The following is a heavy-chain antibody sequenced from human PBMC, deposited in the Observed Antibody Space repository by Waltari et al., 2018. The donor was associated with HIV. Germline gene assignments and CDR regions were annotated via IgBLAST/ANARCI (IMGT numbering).Heavy chain of an antibody. J-gene: IGHJ5*02. CDR2: INAGNGNT. Sequence: QVQLVQSGAEVKKPGASVKVSCKASGYTFTSFAMHWVRQAPGQKLEWMGWINAGNGNTEYSEKFQGRVTITRDTSASTGYMDLSSLRSEDTAVYYCARRGVVAGWGFDPWGQGTLVTVSS. CDR1: GYTFTSFA. V-gene: IGHV1-3*01. CDR3: ARRGVVAGWGFDP. D-gene: IGHD6-19*01.